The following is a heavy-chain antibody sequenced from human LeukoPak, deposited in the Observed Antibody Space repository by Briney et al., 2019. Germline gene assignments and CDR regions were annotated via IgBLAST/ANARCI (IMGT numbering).Heavy chain of an antibody. CDR2: ISVSGGST. CDR1: GFTFRNYA. J-gene: IGHJ3*02. D-gene: IGHD3-22*01. CDR3: AKDTGSSGYYYISDGFDI. V-gene: IGHV3-23*01. Sequence: PGGSLRLSCAASGFTFRNYAMNWVRQAPGKGMEWVSGISVSGGSTYYADSVKGRFSISRENSKNTLYLQMNSLRAEDTAVYYCAKDTGSSGYYYISDGFDIWGQGTMVTVSS.